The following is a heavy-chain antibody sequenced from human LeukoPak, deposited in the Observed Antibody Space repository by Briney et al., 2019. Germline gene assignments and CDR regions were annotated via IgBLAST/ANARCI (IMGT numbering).Heavy chain of an antibody. CDR2: IWFDGTNK. CDR3: ARQTTVATDC. J-gene: IGHJ4*02. V-gene: IGHV3-33*01. CDR1: GFSFSSYG. D-gene: IGHD4-23*01. Sequence: ATSLRLSCAASGFSFSSYGMHWVRQAPGKGLEWVALIWFDGTNKYYADSVKGRFTTSRDNSNNTLYLQMNSLRVEDTAVYYCARQTTVATDCWGQGTLVTVSS.